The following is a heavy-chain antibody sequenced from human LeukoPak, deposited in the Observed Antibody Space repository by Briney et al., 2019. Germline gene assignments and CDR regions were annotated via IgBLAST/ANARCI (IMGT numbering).Heavy chain of an antibody. CDR3: ARGEYRTFDI. J-gene: IGHJ3*02. Sequence: RGSLRLSSVASGFILSSNYMTWVRQAPGKGREWFSIIYSAGRTYYAESEKGRFTISRDNSKNTLYLQMSSLRADDTGVYYCARGEYRTFDIWGQGTMVTVSS. CDR1: GFILSSNY. CDR2: IYSAGRT. V-gene: IGHV3-53*01. D-gene: IGHD2/OR15-2a*01.